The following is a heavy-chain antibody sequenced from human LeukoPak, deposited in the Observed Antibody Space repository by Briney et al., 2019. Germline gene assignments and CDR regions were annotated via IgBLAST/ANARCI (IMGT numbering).Heavy chain of an antibody. CDR1: GFTSSSYW. Sequence: PGGSLRLSCAASGFTSSSYWMSWVRQAPGKGLEWVANIKQDGSEKYYVDSVKGRFTISRDNAKNSLYLQMNSLRAEDTAVYYCASSGLDYFDYWGQGALVTVSS. CDR2: IKQDGSEK. CDR3: ASSGLDYFDY. V-gene: IGHV3-7*01. J-gene: IGHJ4*02. D-gene: IGHD3/OR15-3a*01.